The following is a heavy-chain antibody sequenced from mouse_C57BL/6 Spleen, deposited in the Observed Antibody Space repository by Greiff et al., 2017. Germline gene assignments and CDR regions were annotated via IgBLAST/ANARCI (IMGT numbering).Heavy chain of an antibody. CDR3: AREGLRRPSFDY. CDR2: IDPANGNT. D-gene: IGHD2-4*01. J-gene: IGHJ2*01. Sequence: EVQRVESVAELVRPGASVKLSCTASGFNIQNTYMHWVKQRPEQGLEWIGRIDPANGNTKYAPKFQGKATITADTSSNTAYLQLSSLTSEDTAIYYCAREGLRRPSFDYWGQGTTLTVSS. V-gene: IGHV14-3*01. CDR1: GFNIQNTY.